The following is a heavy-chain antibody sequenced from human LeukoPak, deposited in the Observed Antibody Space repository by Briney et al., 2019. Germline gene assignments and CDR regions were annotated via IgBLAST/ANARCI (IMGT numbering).Heavy chain of an antibody. Sequence: ASVNVSCKASGNTFTNYDINWVRQAPGQGLECMGWMSPNSGNTGYAQKFQGRVTMTRNTSISTAYMELSSLRSEDTAMYYCAKEGSGFGEFNYWGQGTLVTVSS. CDR2: MSPNSGNT. CDR3: AKEGSGFGEFNY. CDR1: GNTFTNYD. V-gene: IGHV1-8*02. D-gene: IGHD3-10*01. J-gene: IGHJ4*02.